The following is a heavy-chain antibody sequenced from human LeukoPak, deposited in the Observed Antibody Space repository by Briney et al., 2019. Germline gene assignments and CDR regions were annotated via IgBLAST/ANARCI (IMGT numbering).Heavy chain of an antibody. V-gene: IGHV3-74*01. CDR3: ASGSFCTNGVCYKGFDY. CDR2: IKSDGSTT. Sequence: GGSVRLSCAASGFTFSTSWMHWVRQAPGKGLVWVSRIKSDGSTTTYADSVKGRFTISRDNAKNTLFLQMNSLRAEDTAVYYCASGSFCTNGVCYKGFDYWGQGTLDSVSS. J-gene: IGHJ4*02. D-gene: IGHD2-8*01. CDR1: GFTFSTSW.